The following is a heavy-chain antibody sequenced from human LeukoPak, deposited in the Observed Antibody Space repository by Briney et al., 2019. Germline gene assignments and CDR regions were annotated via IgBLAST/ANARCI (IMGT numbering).Heavy chain of an antibody. Sequence: PGGSLRLSCAGSGFTLSNDWMHWVRQGPWKGLAWVARIYSDGRRTTYADSVKGRFTISGDNAKNTLYLQMNSLRVDDMAVYYCTRSGRGGAFDIWGQGTTVTVSS. V-gene: IGHV3-74*03. CDR2: IYSDGRRT. CDR3: TRSGRGGAFDI. D-gene: IGHD1-26*01. J-gene: IGHJ3*02. CDR1: GFTLSNDW.